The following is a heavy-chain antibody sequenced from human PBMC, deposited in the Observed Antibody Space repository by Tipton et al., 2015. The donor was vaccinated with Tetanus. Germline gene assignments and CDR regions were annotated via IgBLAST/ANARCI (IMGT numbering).Heavy chain of an antibody. CDR1: GGSMSTYY. CDR2: VYYTGST. V-gene: IGHV4-59*01. Sequence: LSLTCTVSGGSMSTYYWSWIRQPPGKGLEWIGYVYYTGSTDYNPSLKSRVTISVDTSKSQFSLRLTSVTAADTAVYYCARANFDFSKKGPFDSWGQGVPVIVSA. CDR3: ARANFDFSKKGPFDS. D-gene: IGHD3-3*01. J-gene: IGHJ4*02.